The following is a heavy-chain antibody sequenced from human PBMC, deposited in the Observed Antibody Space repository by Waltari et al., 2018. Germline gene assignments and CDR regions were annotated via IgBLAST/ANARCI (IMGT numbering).Heavy chain of an antibody. D-gene: IGHD5-12*01. CDR1: GFRFSNYG. CDR2: IAFDGDEK. Sequence: QVQLVESGGGVVQPGRSLRLSCTASGFRFSNYGMPWVRQAPGKGREWVAIIAFDGDEKHYADAVTGRVTVSRDNSKNTLFLQLNSLRAEDTAVYYCAKELYPGYARRLFDYWGQGTLVTVSS. J-gene: IGHJ4*02. V-gene: IGHV3-30*18. CDR3: AKELYPGYARRLFDY.